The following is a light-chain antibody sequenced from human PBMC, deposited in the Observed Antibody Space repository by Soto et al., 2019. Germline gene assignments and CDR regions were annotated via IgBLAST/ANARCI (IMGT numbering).Light chain of an antibody. CDR3: AAWDDSLSAHVV. V-gene: IGLV1-47*02. J-gene: IGLJ2*01. Sequence: QLVLTQPPSASGTPGRRVTISCSGSSSNIGSNYVYWYQQLPGTAPKLLIYTNDQRPSGVPDRFSGSKSGTSASLAISGLRSEDEADYYCAAWDDSLSAHVVFGGGTKVTVL. CDR1: SSNIGSNY. CDR2: TND.